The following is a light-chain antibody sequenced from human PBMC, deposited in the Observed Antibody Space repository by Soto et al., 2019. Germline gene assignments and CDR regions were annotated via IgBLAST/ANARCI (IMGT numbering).Light chain of an antibody. Sequence: EIVMTQSPATLSLSPGERAALSCRASQGISSELAWYQQKPGQPPRLLIYGASTMATGVPARFTGSGAGSDFTLTISGLQSEDFAVYYCQQGDNWPLTFGQGTRLEI. CDR2: GAS. J-gene: IGKJ2*01. V-gene: IGKV3-15*01. CDR1: QGISSE. CDR3: QQGDNWPLT.